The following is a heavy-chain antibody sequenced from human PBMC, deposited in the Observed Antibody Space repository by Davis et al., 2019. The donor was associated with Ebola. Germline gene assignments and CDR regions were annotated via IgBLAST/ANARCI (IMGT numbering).Heavy chain of an antibody. D-gene: IGHD6-19*01. CDR3: ATTQWLREFDN. Sequence: GESLKISCTASGFTVSSNHMSWVRQAPGKGLEWVSVIYDQSTAYADAVRGRFIISRDKSNNTLYLKMSSLRVDDTAVYYCATTQWLREFDNWGQRTLVTVSS. V-gene: IGHV3-53*05. J-gene: IGHJ4*02. CDR2: IYDQST. CDR1: GFTVSSNH.